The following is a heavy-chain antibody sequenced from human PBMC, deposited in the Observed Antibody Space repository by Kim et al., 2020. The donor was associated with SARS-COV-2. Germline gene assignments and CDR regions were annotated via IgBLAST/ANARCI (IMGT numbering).Heavy chain of an antibody. D-gene: IGHD2-2*02. V-gene: IGHV4-34*01. CDR1: GGSFSGYY. CDR3: ARRNHLGYCSSTSCYRSYFDL. Sequence: SETLSLTCAVYGGSFSGYYWSWIRQPPGKGLEWIGEINHSGSTNYNPSLKSRVTISVDTSKNQFSLKLSSVTAADTAVYYCARRNHLGYCSSTSCYRSYFDLWGRGTLVTVSS. J-gene: IGHJ2*01. CDR2: INHSGST.